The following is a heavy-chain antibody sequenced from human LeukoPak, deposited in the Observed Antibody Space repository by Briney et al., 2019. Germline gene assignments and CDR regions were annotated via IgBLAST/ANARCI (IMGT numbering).Heavy chain of an antibody. CDR3: AKEGGSSSWYFDY. J-gene: IGHJ4*02. CDR1: GFTFSSYG. V-gene: IGHV3-30*18. CDR2: ISYDGSNK. Sequence: TGGSLRLSCAASGFTFSSYGMHWVRRAPGKGLEWVAVISYDGSNKYYADSVKGRFTISRDNSKNTLYLQMNSLRAEDTAVYYCAKEGGSSSWYFDYWGQGTLVTVSS. D-gene: IGHD6-13*01.